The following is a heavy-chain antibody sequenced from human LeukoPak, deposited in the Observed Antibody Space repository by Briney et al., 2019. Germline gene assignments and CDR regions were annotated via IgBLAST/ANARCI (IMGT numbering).Heavy chain of an antibody. J-gene: IGHJ4*02. Sequence: PSETLSLTCAVYGGSFSGYYWSWIRQPPGKGLEWIGEINHSGSTNYNPSLKSRVTISVDTSKNQFSLRLSPVTAADTAVYYCARKTGDLYYFDYWGQGTLVTVSS. CDR2: INHSGST. CDR1: GGSFSGYY. CDR3: ARKTGDLYYFDY. D-gene: IGHD7-27*01. V-gene: IGHV4-34*01.